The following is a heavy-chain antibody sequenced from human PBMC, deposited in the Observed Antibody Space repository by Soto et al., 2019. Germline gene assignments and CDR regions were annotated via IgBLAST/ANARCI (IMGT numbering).Heavy chain of an antibody. D-gene: IGHD6-6*01. CDR1: GDSVSSNSAA. CDR2: TYYRSKWYY. J-gene: IGHJ4*02. Sequence: SQTLSLTCAISGDSVSSNSAAWNWIRQSPSRGLEWLGRTYYRSKWYYDYAVSVKSRITINPDTSKKHFSLQLSSVTPEDTAVYYCASGYSSSSKGFDSWGQGTLVTVSS. CDR3: ASGYSSSSKGFDS. V-gene: IGHV6-1*01.